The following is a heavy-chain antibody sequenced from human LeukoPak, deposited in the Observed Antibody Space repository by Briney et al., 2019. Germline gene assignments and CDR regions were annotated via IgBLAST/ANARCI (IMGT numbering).Heavy chain of an antibody. V-gene: IGHV4-4*07. CDR1: GGSISSYY. CDR2: IYTSGST. J-gene: IGHJ6*03. D-gene: IGHD4-17*01. CDR3: ASVVTTVTPVGYYYYYMDV. Sequence: SETLSLTCTVSGGSISSYYLSWIRQPAGKGLEWIGRIYTSGSTNYNHSLKSRVTMSVVTSKNQFSLKLSSVTAAYTAVYYWASVVTTVTPVGYYYYYMDVWGKGTTVTVSS.